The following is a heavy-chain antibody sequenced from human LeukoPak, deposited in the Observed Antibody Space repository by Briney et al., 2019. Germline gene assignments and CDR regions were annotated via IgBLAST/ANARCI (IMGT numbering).Heavy chain of an antibody. CDR3: ARDNGYCTNGVCSGAFDI. J-gene: IGHJ3*02. D-gene: IGHD2-8*01. CDR1: GFTFDDYG. V-gene: IGHV3-20*04. CDR2: INWNGGST. Sequence: PGGSLRLSCAAAGFTFDDYGISWVRQAPGKGLGWVSGINWNGGSTGYADSVKGRFTISRDNAKNSLYLQMNSLRAEHTALYYCARDNGYCTNGVCSGAFDIWGQGTMVTVSS.